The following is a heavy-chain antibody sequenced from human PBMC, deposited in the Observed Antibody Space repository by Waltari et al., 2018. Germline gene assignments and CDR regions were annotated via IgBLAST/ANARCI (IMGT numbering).Heavy chain of an antibody. CDR3: TSPNYYDSSGYYRGTPNFDY. CDR1: GFTFSNAW. D-gene: IGHD3-22*01. V-gene: IGHV3-15*01. CDR2: IKSKTDGGPT. Sequence: EVQLVESGGGLVKPGGSLRLSCAASGFTFSNAWMSWVRQAPGKGLEWVGRIKSKTDGGPTDYAAPVKGRFTISRDDSKNTLYLQMNSLKTEDTAVYYCTSPNYYDSSGYYRGTPNFDYWGQGTLVTVSS. J-gene: IGHJ4*02.